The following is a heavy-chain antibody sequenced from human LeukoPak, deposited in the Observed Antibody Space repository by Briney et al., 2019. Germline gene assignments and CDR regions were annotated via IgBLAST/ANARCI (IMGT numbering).Heavy chain of an antibody. CDR1: GFTFSSYS. CDR3: ASDHYYGSGSFSRPSDY. CDR2: ISSSSSYI. Sequence: GGSLRLSCAASGFTFSSYSMNWVRQAPGRGLEWVSSISSSSSYIYYADSVKGRFTISRDNAKNSLYLQMNSLRAEDTAVYYCASDHYYGSGSFSRPSDYWGQGTLVAVSS. J-gene: IGHJ4*02. D-gene: IGHD3-10*01. V-gene: IGHV3-21*01.